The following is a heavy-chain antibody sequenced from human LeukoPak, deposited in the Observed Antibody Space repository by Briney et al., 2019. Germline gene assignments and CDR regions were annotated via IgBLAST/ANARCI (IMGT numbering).Heavy chain of an antibody. Sequence: SETLSLTCTVSGGSISSYYWSWIRQPAGKGLEWIGRIYTSGSTNYNPSLKSRVTMSVDTSKNQFSLKLSSVTAADTAVYYCARIELLDVDYYYMDVWGKGTTVTISS. CDR3: ARIELLDVDYYYMDV. CDR2: IYTSGST. V-gene: IGHV4-4*07. J-gene: IGHJ6*03. D-gene: IGHD2-15*01. CDR1: GGSISSYY.